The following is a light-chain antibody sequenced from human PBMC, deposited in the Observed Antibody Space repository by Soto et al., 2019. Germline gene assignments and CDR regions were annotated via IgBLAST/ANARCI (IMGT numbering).Light chain of an antibody. CDR1: SSDVGGYNY. J-gene: IGLJ2*01. CDR3: SAYAGSSTWV. V-gene: IGLV2-8*01. CDR2: EVY. Sequence: QSVPTQPPSASGSPGQSVTFSCTGTSSDVGGYNYVSWYQQYPGKAPKLMIYEVYKRPSGVPDRFSGSKSGNTASLTVSGLQPEDEADYCSAYAGSSTWVFGGGTQLTVL.